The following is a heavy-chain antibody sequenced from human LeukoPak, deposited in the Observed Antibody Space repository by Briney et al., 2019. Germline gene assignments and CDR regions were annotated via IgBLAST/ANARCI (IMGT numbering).Heavy chain of an antibody. CDR1: GGSLSSGDYY. CDR3: ARLDTSGYYDSSGYHHFDY. V-gene: IGHV4-30-4*01. J-gene: IGHJ4*02. CDR2: IYYSGST. D-gene: IGHD3-22*01. Sequence: SQTLSLTCTVSGGSLSSGDYYWSWIRQPPGKGLEWIGYIYYSGSTYYNPSLKSRVTISVDTSKNQFSLKLSSVTAADTAVYYCARLDTSGYYDSSGYHHFDYWGQGTLVTVSS.